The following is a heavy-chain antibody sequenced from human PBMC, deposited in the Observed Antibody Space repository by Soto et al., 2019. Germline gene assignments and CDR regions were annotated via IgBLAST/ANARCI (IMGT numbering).Heavy chain of an antibody. CDR1: GIPVSSNY. V-gene: IGHV3-53*04. Sequence: EVQLVESGGGLVQPGGSLRLSCAASGIPVSSNYMIWVRQAPGKGLEWVSVLHSGGDTYYANSVKGRFTISRHDSTNTLFLQMNSLTPEDTAVYYCARDGPYYYASRMDVWGQGTTVTVSS. J-gene: IGHJ6*02. D-gene: IGHD3-10*01. CDR3: ARDGPYYYASRMDV. CDR2: LHSGGDT.